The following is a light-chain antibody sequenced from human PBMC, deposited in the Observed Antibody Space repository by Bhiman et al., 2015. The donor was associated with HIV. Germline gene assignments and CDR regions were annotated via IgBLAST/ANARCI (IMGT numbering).Light chain of an antibody. V-gene: IGLV2-14*03. CDR3: QSYDSSLSAVV. J-gene: IGLJ2*01. CDR1: GSDVGGYNH. Sequence: QSALTQPASVSGSPGQSITISCTGSGSDVGGYNHVSWYQQHPGKAPKLMIYDVSNRPSGVPDRFSGSKSGTSASLAITGLQAEDEADYYCQSYDSSLSAVVFGGGTKLTVL. CDR2: DVS.